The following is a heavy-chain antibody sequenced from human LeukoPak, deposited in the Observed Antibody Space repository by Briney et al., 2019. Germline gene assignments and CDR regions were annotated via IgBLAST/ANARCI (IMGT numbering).Heavy chain of an antibody. CDR1: GFTFSSYG. J-gene: IGHJ4*02. D-gene: IGHD3-10*01. CDR2: IWYDGSNK. Sequence: GRSLRLSCAASGFTFSSYGMHWVRQAPGRGLEWVAVIWYDGSNKYYADSVKGRFTISRDNSKNTLYLQMNSLRAEDTAVYYCARDHTRGYLDYWGQGTLVTVSS. V-gene: IGHV3-33*01. CDR3: ARDHTRGYLDY.